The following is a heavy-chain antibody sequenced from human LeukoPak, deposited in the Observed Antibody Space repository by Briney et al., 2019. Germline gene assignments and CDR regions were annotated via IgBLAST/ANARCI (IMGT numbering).Heavy chain of an antibody. CDR1: GFTFSSYG. D-gene: IGHD1-26*01. J-gene: IGHJ5*02. Sequence: GGSLRLSCAASGFTFSSYGMHWVRQAPGKGLEWVAVISYDGSNKYYGDSVKGRFTISRDNSKNTLYLQMNSLRAEDTAVYYCAKDRLGASSWFDPWGQGTLVTVSS. CDR3: AKDRLGASSWFDP. V-gene: IGHV3-30*18. CDR2: ISYDGSNK.